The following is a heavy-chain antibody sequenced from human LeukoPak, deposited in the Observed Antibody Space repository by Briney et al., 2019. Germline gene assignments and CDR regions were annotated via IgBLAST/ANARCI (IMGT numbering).Heavy chain of an antibody. CDR3: ARDITYGDYADAFDI. D-gene: IGHD4-17*01. Sequence: ASVKVSSKASGGTFSSYAISWVRQAPGQGLEWMGGIIPIFGTANYAQKFQGRVTITTDESTSTAYMELSSLRSEDTAVYYCARDITYGDYADAFDIWGQGTMVTVSS. CDR2: IIPIFGTA. V-gene: IGHV1-69*05. CDR1: GGTFSSYA. J-gene: IGHJ3*02.